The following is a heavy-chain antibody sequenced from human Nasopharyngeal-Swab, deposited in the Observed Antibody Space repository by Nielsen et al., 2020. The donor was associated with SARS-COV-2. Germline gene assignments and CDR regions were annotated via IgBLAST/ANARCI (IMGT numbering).Heavy chain of an antibody. CDR2: ISSSGSTI. J-gene: IGHJ4*02. CDR1: GFTFSSYE. Sequence: SLKISCAASGFTFSSYEMNWVRQAPGKGLEWVSYISSSGSTIYYADSVKGRFTISRDNAKNSLYLQMNSLRAEDTAVYYCARLRRDGYNVRAHYFDYWGQETLVTVSS. CDR3: ARLRRDGYNVRAHYFDY. D-gene: IGHD5-24*01. V-gene: IGHV3-48*03.